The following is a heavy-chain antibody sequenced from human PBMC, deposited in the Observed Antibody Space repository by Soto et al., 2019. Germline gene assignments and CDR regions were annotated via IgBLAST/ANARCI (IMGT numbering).Heavy chain of an antibody. V-gene: IGHV3-7*01. CDR1: GFTFSSYW. CDR2: IKQDGSEK. Sequence: EVQLVESGGGLVQPGGSLRLSCAASGFTFSSYWMSWVRQAPGKGLEWVANIKQDGSEKYYVDSVKGRFTISRDNAKNSRYLQMNSLRAEDTAVYYCARDIIVVVPAAIPDYWGQGTLVTVSS. CDR3: ARDIIVVVPAAIPDY. J-gene: IGHJ4*02. D-gene: IGHD2-2*01.